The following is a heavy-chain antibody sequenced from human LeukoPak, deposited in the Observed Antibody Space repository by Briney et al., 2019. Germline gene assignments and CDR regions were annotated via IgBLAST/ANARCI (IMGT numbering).Heavy chain of an antibody. CDR2: ISSSSSYI. Sequence: GGSLRLSCAASGFTFSSYSMNWVRQAPGKGLEWVSSISSSSSYIYYADSVKGRFTISRDNAKNSLYLQMNGLRAEDTAVYYCATRYDILTGYYNDAFDIWGQGTMVTVSS. CDR3: ATRYDILTGYYNDAFDI. CDR1: GFTFSSYS. D-gene: IGHD3-9*01. J-gene: IGHJ3*02. V-gene: IGHV3-21*01.